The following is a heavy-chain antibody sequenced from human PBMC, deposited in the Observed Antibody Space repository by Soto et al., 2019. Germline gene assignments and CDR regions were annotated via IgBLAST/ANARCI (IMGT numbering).Heavy chain of an antibody. CDR2: IYPGDSDT. J-gene: IGHJ4*02. Sequence: PGESLKISCKGSGYSFTSYWIGWVLQMPGKGLEWMGIIYPGDSDTRYSPSFQGQVTISADKSISTAYLQWSSLKASDTAMYYCARRGIYYDSSGYNFDYWGQGTLATVSS. V-gene: IGHV5-51*01. CDR1: GYSFTSYW. CDR3: ARRGIYYDSSGYNFDY. D-gene: IGHD3-22*01.